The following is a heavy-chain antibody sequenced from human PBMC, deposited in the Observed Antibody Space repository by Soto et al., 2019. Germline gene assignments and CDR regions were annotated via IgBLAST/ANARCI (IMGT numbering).Heavy chain of an antibody. CDR1: GFTLSSYE. Sequence: PGGSLRLSCAASGFTLSSYEMIWVRQAPGKGLEWVSYISSGGSAIYYADSVKGRFTISRDSAKNSLYLQMNSLRAEDTAVYYCLRDYSGWFDFWGQGTLVTLSS. CDR2: ISSGGSAI. CDR3: LRDYSGWFDF. D-gene: IGHD3-10*01. J-gene: IGHJ5*01. V-gene: IGHV3-48*03.